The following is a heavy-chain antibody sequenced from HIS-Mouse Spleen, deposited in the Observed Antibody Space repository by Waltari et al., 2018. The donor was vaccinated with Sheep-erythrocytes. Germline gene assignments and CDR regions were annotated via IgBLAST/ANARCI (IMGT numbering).Heavy chain of an antibody. V-gene: IGHV4-39*01. D-gene: IGHD3-22*01. CDR3: ARLYYYDSSGYYFDY. Sequence: QLQLQESGPGLVKPSETLSLTCTVSGGPISSSSYYWGCIRQPPGKGLEWIGSIYYSGSTYYNPSLKSRVTISVDTSKNQFSLKLSSVTAADTAVYYCARLYYYDSSGYYFDYWGQGTLVTVSS. CDR2: IYYSGST. J-gene: IGHJ4*02. CDR1: GGPISSSSYY.